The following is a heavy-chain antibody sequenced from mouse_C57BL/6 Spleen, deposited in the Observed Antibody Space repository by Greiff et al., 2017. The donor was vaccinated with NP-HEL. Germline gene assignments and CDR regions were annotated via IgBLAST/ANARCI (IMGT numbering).Heavy chain of an antibody. CDR2: ISDGGSYT. CDR1: GFTFSSYA. CDR3: ARGYYGYDGAFAY. Sequence: EVQGVESGGGLVKPGGSLKLSCAASGFTFSSYAMSWVRQTPEKRLEWVATISDGGSYTYYPDNVKGLFPISRDNAKNNLYMQMSHLKSEDTARYYCARGYYGYDGAFAYWGQGTLVTVSA. D-gene: IGHD2-2*01. V-gene: IGHV5-4*01. J-gene: IGHJ3*01.